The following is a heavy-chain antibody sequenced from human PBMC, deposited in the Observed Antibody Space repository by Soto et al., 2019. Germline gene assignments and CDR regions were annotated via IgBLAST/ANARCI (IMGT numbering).Heavy chain of an antibody. Sequence: GRSLRLYCASSVFTFIAYVMSWVRQAPGKGLEWVSSITSSGGGTYYADSVKGRFTVSRDNSKNTVYLQMNSLRDEDTAVYYCAKLTAAWGQGTLVTVSS. J-gene: IGHJ4*02. CDR3: AKLTAA. CDR2: ITSSGGGT. CDR1: VFTFIAYV. V-gene: IGHV3-23*01. D-gene: IGHD6-13*01.